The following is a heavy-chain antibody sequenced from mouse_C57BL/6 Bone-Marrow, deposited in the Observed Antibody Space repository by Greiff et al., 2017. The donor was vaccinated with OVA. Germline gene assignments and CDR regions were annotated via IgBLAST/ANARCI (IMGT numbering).Heavy chain of an antibody. J-gene: IGHJ3*01. CDR3: AQGLRQAY. V-gene: IGHV1-82*01. CDR2: IYPGDGDT. D-gene: IGHD2-4*01. Sequence: VQLQQSGPALVKPGASVKISCKASGYAFSSSWMNWVKQRPGKGLEWIRRIYPGDGDTHYNVKFKGKATLTADKSSSTDYMQLSNLTSEDSAVYFCAQGLRQAYWGQGTLVTVSA. CDR1: GYAFSSSW.